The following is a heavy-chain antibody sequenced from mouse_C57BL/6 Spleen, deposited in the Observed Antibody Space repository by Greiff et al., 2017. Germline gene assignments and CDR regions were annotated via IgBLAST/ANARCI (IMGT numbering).Heavy chain of an antibody. CDR3: ARNPLYYGSSHGYFDV. CDR2: ICTGGGT. J-gene: IGHJ1*03. CDR1: GFSLTSYS. D-gene: IGHD1-1*01. V-gene: IGHV2-9-1*01. Sequence: VKLVESGPGLVAPSQSLSITCTVSGFSLTSYSISWVRQPPGKGLEWLGVICTGGGTNYNSALKSRLSISKDNSKSQIFLKMNSLQTEDAARYYCARNPLYYGSSHGYFDVWGTGTTVTVSS.